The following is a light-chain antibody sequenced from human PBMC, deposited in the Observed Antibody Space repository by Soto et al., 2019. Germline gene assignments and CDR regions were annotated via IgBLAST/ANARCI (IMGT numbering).Light chain of an antibody. V-gene: IGKV3D-20*02. CDR1: QSVSSNY. CDR3: QQRSDWPL. CDR2: GAS. J-gene: IGKJ5*01. Sequence: IVLTQSPGTLSLSPWERATLSCRASQSVSSNYLAWYQQKPGQAPRLLIYGASSRATGIPDRFSGSGSGTDFTLTIRRPEPEDFAVYYCQQRSDWPLFGQGTRLEIK.